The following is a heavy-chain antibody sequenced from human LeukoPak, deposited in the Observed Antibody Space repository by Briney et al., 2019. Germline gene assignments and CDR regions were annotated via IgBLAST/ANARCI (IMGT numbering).Heavy chain of an antibody. CDR3: ARVPSMVRGVIIYYFDY. J-gene: IGHJ4*02. CDR2: ITSSSSYI. Sequence: GGSLRLSCAASGFTFSSYSMNWARQAPGKGLEWVSSITSSSSYIYYADSVKGRFTISRDNAKNSLYLQMNSLRAEDTAVYYCARVPSMVRGVIIYYFDYWGQGTLVTVSS. V-gene: IGHV3-21*01. D-gene: IGHD3-10*01. CDR1: GFTFSSYS.